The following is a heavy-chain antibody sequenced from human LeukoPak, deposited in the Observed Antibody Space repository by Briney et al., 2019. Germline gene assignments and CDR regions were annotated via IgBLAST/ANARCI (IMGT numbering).Heavy chain of an antibody. CDR1: GFTFSTSS. Sequence: GGSLRLSCVVSGFTFSTSSVNWVRQAPGKGLEWVSFISSSSNNFYYADSVRGRFTISRDNAQNSLYLHMSSLRDEDTAVYYCARGDGFHHFDYWGQGALVTVSS. J-gene: IGHJ4*02. D-gene: IGHD5-24*01. CDR2: ISSSSNNF. CDR3: ARGDGFHHFDY. V-gene: IGHV3-48*02.